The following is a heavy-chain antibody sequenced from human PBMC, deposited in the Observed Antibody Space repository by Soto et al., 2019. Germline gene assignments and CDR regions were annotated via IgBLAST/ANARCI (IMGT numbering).Heavy chain of an antibody. D-gene: IGHD1-7*01. V-gene: IGHV4-39*01. Sequence: SETLSLTCTVSGGSISSSSYYWGWIRQPPGKGLEWIGSIYYSGSTYYSPSLKSRVTISVDTSKNQFSLKLSSVTAADTAVYYCARHFNWNYDYWGQGTLVTVSS. CDR2: IYYSGST. CDR3: ARHFNWNYDY. CDR1: GGSISSSSYY. J-gene: IGHJ4*02.